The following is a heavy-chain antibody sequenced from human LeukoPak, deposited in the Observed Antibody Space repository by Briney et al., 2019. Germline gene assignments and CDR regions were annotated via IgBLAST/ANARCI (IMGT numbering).Heavy chain of an antibody. D-gene: IGHD1-26*01. J-gene: IGHJ3*02. Sequence: AASVKVSCKASGYTFTSYGISWVRQAPGQGLEWMGWISAYNGNTNYAQKLQGRVTVTTDTSTSTAYMELRSLRSDDTAVYYCARDSVGATGVRAFDIWGQGTMVTVSS. CDR2: ISAYNGNT. CDR1: GYTFTSYG. CDR3: ARDSVGATGVRAFDI. V-gene: IGHV1-18*01.